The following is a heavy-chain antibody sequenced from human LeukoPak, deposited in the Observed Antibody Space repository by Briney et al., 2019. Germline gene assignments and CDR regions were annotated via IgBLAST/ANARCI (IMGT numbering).Heavy chain of an antibody. D-gene: IGHD3-10*01. J-gene: IGHJ4*02. CDR3: AKEIGVFDY. Sequence: PGGSLRLSCAASGFTFSSYAMSCGRQAPGEGLEWVSVISGSGHSTHYADSVKGRFTISRDNSKNTVYLQMNSPRAEDTAVYYCAKEIGVFDYWGQGTLVTVSS. CDR2: ISGSGHST. V-gene: IGHV3-23*01. CDR1: GFTFSSYA.